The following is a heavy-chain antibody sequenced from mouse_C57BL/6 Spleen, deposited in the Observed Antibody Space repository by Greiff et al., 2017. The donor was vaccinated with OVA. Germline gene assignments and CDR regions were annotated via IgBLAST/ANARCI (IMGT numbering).Heavy chain of an antibody. D-gene: IGHD1-1*01. Sequence: VQLQQSGAELVKPGASVKISCKASGYAFSSYWMNWVKQRPGKGLEWIGQIYPGDGDTNYNGKFKGKATLTADKSSSTAYMQLSSLTSEDSAVYICARSITTVVATRVYFDYWGQGTTLTVSS. V-gene: IGHV1-80*01. CDR2: IYPGDGDT. CDR3: ARSITTVVATRVYFDY. J-gene: IGHJ2*01. CDR1: GYAFSSYW.